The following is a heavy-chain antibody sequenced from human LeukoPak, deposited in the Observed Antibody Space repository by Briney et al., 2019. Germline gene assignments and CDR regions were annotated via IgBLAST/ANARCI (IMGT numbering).Heavy chain of an antibody. CDR1: GYTFTSYD. CDR3: AKGLRRYWFDP. V-gene: IGHV1-8*01. D-gene: IGHD4-17*01. Sequence: ASVKVSCKASGYTFTSYDINWVRQATGQGLEWMGWMNPNSGNTGYAQKFQGRVTMTRDTSTSTVYMELSSLRSEDTAVYYCAKGLRRYWFDPWGQGTLVTVSS. J-gene: IGHJ5*02. CDR2: MNPNSGNT.